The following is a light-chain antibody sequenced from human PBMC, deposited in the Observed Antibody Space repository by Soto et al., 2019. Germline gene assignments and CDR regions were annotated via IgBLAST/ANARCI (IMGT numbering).Light chain of an antibody. CDR1: NLGTET. Sequence: SYELTQPPSVSVPPGQTARLTCVGNNLGTETVHWYQRRPGQAPILVVYDDSDRPSGIPERFSGSNSANTATLTISRVEAGDEADYYCQVWDSDSDHPVFGGGTKLTVL. CDR2: DDS. CDR3: QVWDSDSDHPV. J-gene: IGLJ3*02. V-gene: IGLV3-21*02.